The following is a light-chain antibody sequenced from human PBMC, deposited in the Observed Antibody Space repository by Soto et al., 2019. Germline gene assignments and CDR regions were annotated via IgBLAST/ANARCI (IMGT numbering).Light chain of an antibody. V-gene: IGLV2-11*01. CDR1: SSDVGGYSY. CDR3: CSYAGTYTYV. Sequence: QSALTQPRSVSGSPGQSVTLSCTGTSSDVGGYSYVSWYQQHPGKAPKLMIYDVTKRPSGVPDRFSGSKSGNTASLTISGLQAEDEADYSCCSYAGTYTYVFGTGTKLTVL. CDR2: DVT. J-gene: IGLJ1*01.